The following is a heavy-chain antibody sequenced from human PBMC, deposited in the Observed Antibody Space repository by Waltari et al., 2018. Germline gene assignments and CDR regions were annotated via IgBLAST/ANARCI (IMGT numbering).Heavy chain of an antibody. Sequence: QVQLVQSGAEVKKPGASVKVSCKASGDPFTSYYMHWVRPAPGQGLEWMGIINPSGGSTSYAQKFQGRVTMTRDTSTSTVYMELSSLRSEDTAVYYCARDRRYSSGQNDAFDIWGQGTMVTVSS. J-gene: IGHJ3*02. V-gene: IGHV1-46*01. D-gene: IGHD6-19*01. CDR3: ARDRRYSSGQNDAFDI. CDR1: GDPFTSYY. CDR2: INPSGGST.